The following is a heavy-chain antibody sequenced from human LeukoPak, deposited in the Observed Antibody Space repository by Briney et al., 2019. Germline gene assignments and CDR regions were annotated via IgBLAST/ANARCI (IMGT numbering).Heavy chain of an antibody. J-gene: IGHJ4*02. CDR1: GFTFSSYA. CDR3: ARGNYDILTGSSFDY. D-gene: IGHD3-9*01. CDR2: ISYDGSKK. Sequence: PGGSLRLSCAVSGFTFSSYAMHWVRQAPGKGLEWVAVISYDGSKKYYADSVRGQFTISRDNSKNTLYLQMNSLRAEDTAVYYCARGNYDILTGSSFDYWGQGTLVTVSS. V-gene: IGHV3-30-3*01.